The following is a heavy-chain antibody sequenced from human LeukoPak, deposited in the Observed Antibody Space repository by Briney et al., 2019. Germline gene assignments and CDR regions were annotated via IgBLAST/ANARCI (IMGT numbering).Heavy chain of an antibody. Sequence: SETLSLTCAVYGGSFSGYYWSWIRQPPGKGLEWIGEINHSGSTNYNPSLKSRVTLSVDTSKNQFSLKLSSVTAADTAVYYCARAPDDYFDYWGQGTLVTVSS. CDR3: ARAPDDYFDY. J-gene: IGHJ4*02. V-gene: IGHV4-34*01. CDR1: GGSFSGYY. CDR2: INHSGST.